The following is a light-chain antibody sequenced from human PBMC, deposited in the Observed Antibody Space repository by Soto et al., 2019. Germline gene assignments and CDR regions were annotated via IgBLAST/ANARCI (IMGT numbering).Light chain of an antibody. J-gene: IGKJ2*01. CDR2: GAA. CDR3: QQYGISPYT. V-gene: IGKV3-20*01. CDR1: QSVSSSY. Sequence: EIVLTQSPGTLSFSPGERAILSCRASQSVSSSYLAWYQQKPGQAPRLLIYGAASRASGIPDRFSGSGSGTDFTLTVSRLEPEDFAVYYCQQYGISPYTFGQGTKLEIK.